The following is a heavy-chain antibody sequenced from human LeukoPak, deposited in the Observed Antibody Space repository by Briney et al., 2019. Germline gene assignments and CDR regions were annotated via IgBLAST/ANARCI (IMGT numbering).Heavy chain of an antibody. CDR3: ARQSGTYIDH. D-gene: IGHD1-26*01. CDR2: LFYSGST. Sequence: PSETLSLTCTVSGGSIRSYYWSWIRQPPGKGLEWIGYLFYSGSTNYNPSLKSRVTTSVDTSKNQFSVEVTFVTAADTAVYYCARQSGTYIDHWGQGILVTVSS. J-gene: IGHJ4*02. V-gene: IGHV4-59*08. CDR1: GGSIRSYY.